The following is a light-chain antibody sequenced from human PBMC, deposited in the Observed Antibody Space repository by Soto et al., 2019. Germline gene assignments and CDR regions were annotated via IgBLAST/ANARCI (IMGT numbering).Light chain of an antibody. V-gene: IGLV2-23*01. CDR1: TSFVGSYNF. CDR2: EDT. J-gene: IGLJ1*01. CDR3: CSYVGASTYV. Sequence: QYVLTQPASVSGSPGQSITISCTGTTSFVGSYNFVSWYQQLPGKAPQVLIYEDTKRPSGVSNRFSGSISGSTASLTISGLQAEDEADYHCCSYVGASTYVFGTGTKVTVL.